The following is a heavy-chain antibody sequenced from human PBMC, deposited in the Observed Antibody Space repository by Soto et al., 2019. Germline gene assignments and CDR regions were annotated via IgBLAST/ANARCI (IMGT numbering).Heavy chain of an antibody. CDR3: ARRSSGWYFDY. CDR1: GFTFSSYA. J-gene: IGHJ4*02. CDR2: ISGSGGST. Sequence: EVQLLESGGGLVQPGGSLRLSCAASGFTFSSYAMSWVRQAPGKGLEWVSVISGSGGSTYDADSVKGRFTISRDNSKNTLYLQMNSLRAEDTAVFYCARRSSGWYFDYWGQGTVVTLSS. D-gene: IGHD6-19*01. V-gene: IGHV3-23*01.